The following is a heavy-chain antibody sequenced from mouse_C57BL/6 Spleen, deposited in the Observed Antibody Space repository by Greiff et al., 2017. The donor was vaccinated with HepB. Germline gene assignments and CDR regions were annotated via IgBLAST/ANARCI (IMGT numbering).Heavy chain of an antibody. Sequence: EVQLQESGGGLVKPGGSLKLSCAASGFTFSSYAMSWVRQTPEKRLEWVATISDGGSYTYYPDNVKGRFTISRDNAKNNLYLQMSHLKSEDTAMYYCAREGTAQEYYFDYWGQGTTLTVSS. J-gene: IGHJ2*01. V-gene: IGHV5-4*01. CDR3: AREGTAQEYYFDY. D-gene: IGHD3-2*02. CDR2: ISDGGSYT. CDR1: GFTFSSYA.